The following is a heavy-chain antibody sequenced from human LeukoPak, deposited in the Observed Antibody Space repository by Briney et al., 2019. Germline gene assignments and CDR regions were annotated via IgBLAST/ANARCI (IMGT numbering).Heavy chain of an antibody. CDR3: ARAGFRKQEIDY. Sequence: SVKVSCKASGGTFSSYAISWVRQAPGQGLEWMGGIIPIFGTANYAQKFQGRVTITTDESTSTACMELSSLRSEDTAVYYCARAGFRKQEIDYWGQGTLVTVSS. V-gene: IGHV1-69*05. CDR1: GGTFSSYA. CDR2: IIPIFGTA. J-gene: IGHJ4*02. D-gene: IGHD1-14*01.